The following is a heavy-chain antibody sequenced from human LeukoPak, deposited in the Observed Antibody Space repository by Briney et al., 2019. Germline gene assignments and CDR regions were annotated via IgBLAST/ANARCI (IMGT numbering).Heavy chain of an antibody. J-gene: IGHJ4*02. CDR3: ARRQYRSSWYYFDY. D-gene: IGHD6-13*01. V-gene: IGHV3-74*01. CDR2: INSDGSTT. CDR1: GFSLSSYW. Sequence: PGGSLRLSCAASGFSLSSYWMHWVRQAPGKGLVWVSRINSDGSTTNYADSVKGRLTISRDNAKNTLYLQMNSLRAEDTAVYYCARRQYRSSWYYFDYWGQGTLSPSPQ.